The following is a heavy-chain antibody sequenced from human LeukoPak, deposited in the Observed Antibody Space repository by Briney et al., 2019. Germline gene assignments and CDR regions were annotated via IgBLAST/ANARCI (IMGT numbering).Heavy chain of an antibody. V-gene: IGHV3-23*01. J-gene: IGHJ4*02. CDR2: ISGSGGST. CDR3: AKSKDVVPAAIYFDY. CDR1: GFTFSSYA. Sequence: GGSLRLSSAASGFTFSSYAMSWVRQAPGKGLEWVSAISGSGGSTYYADSVKGRFTISRDNSKNTLYLQMNSLRAEDTAVYYCAKSKDVVPAAIYFDYWGQGTLVTVSS. D-gene: IGHD2-2*02.